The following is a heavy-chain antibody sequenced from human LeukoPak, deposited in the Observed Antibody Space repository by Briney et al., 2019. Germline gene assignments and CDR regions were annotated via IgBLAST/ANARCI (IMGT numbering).Heavy chain of an antibody. CDR1: GFSFSGYG. CDR3: VKALVGQTSGY. Sequence: PGRSLRLSCTASGFSFSGYGMHWARQAPGKGLEWLAVISHDASDEYYADSVKGRFTISRDNAKNMIYLQMISLRAEDTAVYYCVKALVGQTSGYWGQGTRVTVST. V-gene: IGHV3-30*18. CDR2: ISHDASDE. J-gene: IGHJ4*02. D-gene: IGHD1-26*01.